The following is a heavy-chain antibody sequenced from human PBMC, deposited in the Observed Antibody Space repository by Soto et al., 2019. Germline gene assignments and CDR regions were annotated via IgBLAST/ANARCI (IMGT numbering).Heavy chain of an antibody. CDR1: GGSISSSSYY. J-gene: IGHJ6*02. CDR2: IYYSGST. CDR3: ARGPDMATSSYYYYGLDV. D-gene: IGHD6-13*01. V-gene: IGHV4-39*01. Sequence: PSETLSLTCTVSGGSISSSSYYWGWIRQPPGKGLEWIGSIYYSGSTYYNTSLKSRVTISVDTSKNQFSLKLSSVTAADTAVYYCARGPDMATSSYYYYGLDVWGQGTTVTVSS.